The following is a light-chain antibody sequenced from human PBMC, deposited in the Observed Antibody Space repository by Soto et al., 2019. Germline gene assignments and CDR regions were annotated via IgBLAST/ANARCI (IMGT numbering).Light chain of an antibody. Sequence: EIVLTQSPGTLSLSPGERATPSCRASQSVSSNYLAWYQQKLGQAPRLLIYGASSRATGIPDRFSGSGSGTDFTLTISRLEPEDFAVYYCQEYGSSRTFGPGTKV. V-gene: IGKV3-20*01. CDR2: GAS. CDR1: QSVSSNY. J-gene: IGKJ1*01. CDR3: QEYGSSRT.